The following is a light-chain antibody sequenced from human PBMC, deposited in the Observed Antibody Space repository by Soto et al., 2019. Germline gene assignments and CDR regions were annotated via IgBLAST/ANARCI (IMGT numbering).Light chain of an antibody. CDR1: QSVSSN. CDR2: GAS. Sequence: EIVMTQSPATLSVSPGERATLSCMSSQSVSSNLAWYQQKPGQAPRLLIYGASTRATGIPARFSGSGSGTEFTLTISSLQSEDFAVYYCQQYNNWPPVTFGQGTRLEIK. J-gene: IGKJ5*01. V-gene: IGKV3-15*01. CDR3: QQYNNWPPVT.